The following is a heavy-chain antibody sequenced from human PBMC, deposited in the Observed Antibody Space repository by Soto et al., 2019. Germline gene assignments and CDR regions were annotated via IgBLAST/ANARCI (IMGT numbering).Heavy chain of an antibody. D-gene: IGHD1-7*01. V-gene: IGHV2-26*01. J-gene: IGHJ6*02. CDR1: GFSLSNARMG. Sequence: SGPTLVNPTETLTLTCTVSGFSLSNARMGVSWIRQPPGKALEWLAHIFSNDEKSYSTSLKSRLTISKDTSKSQVVLTMTNMDPVDTATYYCARVRGTGTTVYYYYGMDVWGQGTTVTVSS. CDR2: IFSNDEK. CDR3: ARVRGTGTTVYYYYGMDV.